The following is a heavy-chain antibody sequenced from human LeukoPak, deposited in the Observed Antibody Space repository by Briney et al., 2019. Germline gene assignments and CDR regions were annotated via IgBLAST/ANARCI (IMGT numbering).Heavy chain of an antibody. CDR2: ISYDGSNK. CDR3: AREGSDSSGWLADFDY. J-gene: IGHJ4*02. D-gene: IGHD6-19*01. CDR1: GFTFSSYA. Sequence: GGSLRLSCAASGFTFSSYAMSWVRQAPGKGLEWVAVISYDGSNKYYADSVKGRFTIPRDNSRNTLYLQMNSLRAEDTAVYYCAREGSDSSGWLADFDYWGQGTLVTVSS. V-gene: IGHV3-30-3*01.